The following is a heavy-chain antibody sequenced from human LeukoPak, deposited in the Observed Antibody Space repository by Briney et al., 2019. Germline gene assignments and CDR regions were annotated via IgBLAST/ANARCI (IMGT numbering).Heavy chain of an antibody. CDR3: ARAYGEGYYYYGMDV. CDR1: GYTFTSYD. J-gene: IGHJ6*02. CDR2: MNPNSGDT. D-gene: IGHD4-17*01. V-gene: IGHV1-8*01. Sequence: ASVKVSCKASGYTFTSYDINWVRQATGQGLEWMGWMNPNSGDTGYAQKFQGRVTMTRNTSISTAYMELSSLRSEDTAVYYCARAYGEGYYYYGMDVWGQGTTVTVSS.